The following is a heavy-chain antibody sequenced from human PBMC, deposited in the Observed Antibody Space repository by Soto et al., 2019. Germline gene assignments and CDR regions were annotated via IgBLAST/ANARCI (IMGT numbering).Heavy chain of an antibody. D-gene: IGHD3-22*01. CDR3: AKGESGDSSGYYYYFDY. V-gene: IGHV3-30*18. CDR2: ISYDGSNK. J-gene: IGHJ4*02. CDR1: GFTFSSYG. Sequence: QPGGSLRLSCAASGFTFSSYGMHWVRQAPGKGLEWVAVISYDGSNKYYADSVKGRFTISRDNSKNTLYLQMNSLRAEDTAVYYCAKGESGDSSGYYYYFDYWGQGTLVTVSS.